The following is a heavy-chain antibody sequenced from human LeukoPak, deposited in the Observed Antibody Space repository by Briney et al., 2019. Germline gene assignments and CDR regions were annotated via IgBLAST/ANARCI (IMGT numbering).Heavy chain of an antibody. Sequence: GGSLRLSCEASAFTLSSYWMSWVRQAPGKGLEWVANMKEDGGEINYVDSVKGRFTISRDNAKNSLFLQMNSLRVEDTAVYYCARDRGYSTFGYWGQGTLVTVSS. D-gene: IGHD4-23*01. CDR3: ARDRGYSTFGY. V-gene: IGHV3-7*01. CDR1: AFTLSSYW. J-gene: IGHJ4*02. CDR2: MKEDGGEI.